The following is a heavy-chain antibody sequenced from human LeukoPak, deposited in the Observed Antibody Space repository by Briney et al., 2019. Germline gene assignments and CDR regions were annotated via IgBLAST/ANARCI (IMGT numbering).Heavy chain of an antibody. CDR2: IYYSGST. CDR3: ARNRPTVIDY. Sequence: SETLSLTCTVSGGSISSEHYYWAWIRQPPGKGLEWIASIYYSGSTNYNPSLKSRVTISVDTSKNQFSLKLSSVTAADTAVYYCARNRPTVIDYWGQGTLVTVSS. V-gene: IGHV4-39*07. J-gene: IGHJ4*02. CDR1: GGSISSEHYY. D-gene: IGHD4-17*01.